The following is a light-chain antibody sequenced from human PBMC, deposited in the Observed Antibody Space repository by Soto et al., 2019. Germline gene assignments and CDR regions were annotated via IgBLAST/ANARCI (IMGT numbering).Light chain of an antibody. Sequence: DIKMSQSPATLSASVGDRVTITCRASQSISGWLAWYQQKPGKAPKLLIYDASSLERGVPSRFSGTGSGTEFTLTISGLQPDDFATYYCQHYDTYSRTFGQGTKVDI. J-gene: IGKJ1*01. CDR2: DAS. CDR3: QHYDTYSRT. V-gene: IGKV1-5*01. CDR1: QSISGW.